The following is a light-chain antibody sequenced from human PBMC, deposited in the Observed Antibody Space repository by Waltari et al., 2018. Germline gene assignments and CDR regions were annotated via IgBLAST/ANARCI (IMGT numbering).Light chain of an antibody. CDR2: AAS. CDR1: RGISSY. J-gene: IGKJ1*01. Sequence: DIHLTQSPSYLSASVGDRVTITCRASRGISSYLAWYQQKPGKAPKLLIYAASTLQSGVPLRFSGSGSGTEFTLTISSRQPEDFATYYCQQVNTYSWTFGQGTKVEIK. CDR3: QQVNTYSWT. V-gene: IGKV1-9*01.